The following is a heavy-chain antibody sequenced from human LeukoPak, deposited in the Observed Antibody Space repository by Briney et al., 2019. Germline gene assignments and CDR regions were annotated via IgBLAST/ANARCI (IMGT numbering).Heavy chain of an antibody. CDR3: ARDRVAAAGTYYYYYMDV. CDR2: ISSSSSNI. D-gene: IGHD6-13*01. CDR1: GFTFSSYS. Sequence: PGGSLRLSCAASGFTFSSYSMNWVRQAPGKGLEWVSSISSSSSNIYYADSVKGRFTISRDNAKNSLYLQMNSLRAEDTAVYYCARDRVAAAGTYYYYYMDVWGKGTTVTVSS. J-gene: IGHJ6*03. V-gene: IGHV3-21*01.